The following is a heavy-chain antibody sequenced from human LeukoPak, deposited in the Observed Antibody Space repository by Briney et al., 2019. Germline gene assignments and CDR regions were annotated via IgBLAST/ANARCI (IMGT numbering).Heavy chain of an antibody. CDR2: MNPNSGNT. CDR3: ARGLDFQGEANFDY. D-gene: IGHD3-16*01. Sequence: DSVKVSCKASGYTFTSYDINWVRQATGQGLEWMGWMNPNSGNTGYAQKFQGRVTMTRNTSISTAYMELSSLRSEDTAVYYCARGLDFQGEANFDYWGQGTLVTVSS. CDR1: GYTFTSYD. V-gene: IGHV1-8*01. J-gene: IGHJ4*02.